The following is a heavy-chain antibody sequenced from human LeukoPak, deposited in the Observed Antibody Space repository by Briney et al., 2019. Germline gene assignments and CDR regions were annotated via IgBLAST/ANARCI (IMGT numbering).Heavy chain of an antibody. CDR3: AKGRFKIAVAGTGGAFDI. Sequence: GGSLRLSCAASGFTFDDYAMHWVRQAPGKGLEWVSGISWNSGSIGYADSVKGRFTISRDNAKNSLYLQMNSLRAEDTALYYCAKGRFKIAVAGTGGAFDIWGQGTMVTVSS. CDR2: ISWNSGSI. V-gene: IGHV3-9*01. CDR1: GFTFDDYA. D-gene: IGHD6-19*01. J-gene: IGHJ3*02.